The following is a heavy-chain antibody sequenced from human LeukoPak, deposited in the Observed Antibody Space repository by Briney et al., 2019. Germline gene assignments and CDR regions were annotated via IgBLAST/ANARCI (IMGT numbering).Heavy chain of an antibody. CDR1: GFTFSSYG. CDR2: ISGSGGST. CDR3: AVAPKLAEV. V-gene: IGHV3-23*01. Sequence: PGGSLRLSCAASGFTFSSYGMSWVRQAPGKGLEWVSAISGSGGSTYYADSVKGRSTISRDNSKNTLSLQMNSLRAEDTAVYYCAVAPKLAEVWGKGTTVTVSS. J-gene: IGHJ6*04. D-gene: IGHD1-7*01.